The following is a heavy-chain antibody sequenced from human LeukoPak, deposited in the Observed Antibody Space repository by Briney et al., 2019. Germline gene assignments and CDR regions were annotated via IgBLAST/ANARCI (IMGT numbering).Heavy chain of an antibody. V-gene: IGHV3-48*01. Sequence: GGSLRLSCAASGFTFSTYNMNWVRQALGKGLEWVSFISSDSYTIYYADSVKGRFTISRDNAKNSLYLQMNSLRAEDTAVYYCTRDRVEGYCSTTSCYLHWGQGTLVTVSS. CDR2: ISSDSYTI. CDR3: TRDRVEGYCSTTSCYLH. D-gene: IGHD2-2*01. J-gene: IGHJ4*02. CDR1: GFTFSTYN.